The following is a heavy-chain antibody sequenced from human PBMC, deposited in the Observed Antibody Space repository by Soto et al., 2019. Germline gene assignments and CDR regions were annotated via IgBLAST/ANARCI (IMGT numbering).Heavy chain of an antibody. D-gene: IGHD3-10*01. CDR2: IKQDGSEK. V-gene: IGHV3-7*03. Sequence: GSLRLSCAASGFTFSSYWMSWVRQAPGKGLEWVANIKQDGSEKYYVDSVKGRFTISRDNAKNSLYLQMNSLRAEDTAVYYCARVHGSGKQGAGGMDVWGQGTTVTVSS. CDR3: ARVHGSGKQGAGGMDV. J-gene: IGHJ6*02. CDR1: GFTFSSYW.